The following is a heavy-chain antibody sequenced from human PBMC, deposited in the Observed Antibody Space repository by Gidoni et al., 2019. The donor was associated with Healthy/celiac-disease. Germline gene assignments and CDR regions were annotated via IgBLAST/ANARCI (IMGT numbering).Heavy chain of an antibody. CDR2: IIPIFGTA. Sequence: QVQLVQSGAEVKKPGSSVQVSCKASGATFSSYAISWVRQAPGQGLEWMGGIIPIFGTANYAQKFQGRVTITADESTSTAYMELSSLRSEDTAVYYCARDRMGSVVTPHYYGMDVWGQGTTVTVSS. D-gene: IGHD2-21*02. CDR3: ARDRMGSVVTPHYYGMDV. CDR1: GATFSSYA. V-gene: IGHV1-69*01. J-gene: IGHJ6*02.